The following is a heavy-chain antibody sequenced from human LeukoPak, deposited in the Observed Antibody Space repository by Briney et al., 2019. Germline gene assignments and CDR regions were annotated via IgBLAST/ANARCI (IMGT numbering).Heavy chain of an antibody. V-gene: IGHV4-39*01. D-gene: IGHD5-18*01. Sequence: PSETLSLTCTVSGGSISSSSYYWGWIRQPPGKGLEWIGSIYYSGSTYYNPSLKSRVTISVDTSKNQSSLKLSSVTAADTAVYYCASILSYGTYWGQGTLVTVSS. J-gene: IGHJ4*02. CDR2: IYYSGST. CDR3: ASILSYGTY. CDR1: GGSISSSSYY.